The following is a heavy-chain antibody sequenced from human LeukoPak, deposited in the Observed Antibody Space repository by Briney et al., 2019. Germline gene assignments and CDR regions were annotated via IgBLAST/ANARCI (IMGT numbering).Heavy chain of an antibody. D-gene: IGHD2-8*02. V-gene: IGHV3-23*01. CDR2: ISGTGGYT. CDR3: ATYRQVLLPFES. CDR1: GFTFSSYA. J-gene: IGHJ4*02. Sequence: GGSLRLSCGASGFTFSSYAMTWVRQAPGKGLEWVSAISGTGGYTYYADSVRGRFTISRDNPKSTLSLQMNSLRAEDTAIYYCATYRQVLLPFESWGQGTLVTVSS.